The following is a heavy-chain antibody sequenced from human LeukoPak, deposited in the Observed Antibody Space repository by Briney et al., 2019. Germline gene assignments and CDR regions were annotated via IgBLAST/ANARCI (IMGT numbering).Heavy chain of an antibody. D-gene: IGHD4-17*01. J-gene: IGHJ6*03. V-gene: IGHV4-39*01. CDR1: GGSISSSSYY. CDR2: IYYSGST. Sequence: KPSETLSLTCTVSGGSISSSSYYWGWIRQPPGKGLEWIGSIYYSGSTYYNPSLKSRVTISVDTSKNQFSLKLSSVTAADTAVYYCARHASLHYDSGYYYYYYMDVWGKGTTVTISS. CDR3: ARHASLHYDSGYYYYYYMDV.